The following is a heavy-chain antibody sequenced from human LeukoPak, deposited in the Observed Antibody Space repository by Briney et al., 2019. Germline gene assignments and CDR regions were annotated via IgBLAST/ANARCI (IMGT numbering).Heavy chain of an antibody. D-gene: IGHD1-7*01. CDR1: EFTFSSHG. CDR3: AKELANCNYVWSTFDY. V-gene: IGHV3-30*02. Sequence: PGGSLRLSCAASEFTFSSHGMHWVRRAPGKGLEWVAFIRYDGSNKYYADSVKGRFTISRDNSKNTLYLQMNSLRVEDTAVYYCAKELANCNYVWSTFDYCGQGHVVTVTA. CDR2: IRYDGSNK. J-gene: IGHJ4*02.